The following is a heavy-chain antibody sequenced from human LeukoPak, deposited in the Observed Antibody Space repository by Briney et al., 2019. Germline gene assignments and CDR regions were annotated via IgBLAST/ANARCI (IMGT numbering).Heavy chain of an antibody. D-gene: IGHD6-13*01. CDR3: ASSSWFYYYYGMDV. V-gene: IGHV4-34*01. CDR1: GGSFSGCY. Sequence: SETLSLTCAVYGGSFSGCYWSWIRQPPGKGLEWIGEINHSGSTNYNPSLKSRVTISVDTSKNQFSLKLSSVTAADTAVYYCASSSWFYYYYGMDVWGQGTTVTVSS. CDR2: INHSGST. J-gene: IGHJ6*02.